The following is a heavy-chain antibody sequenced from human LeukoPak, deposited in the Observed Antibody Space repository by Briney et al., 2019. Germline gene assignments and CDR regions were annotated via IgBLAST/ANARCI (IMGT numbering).Heavy chain of an antibody. V-gene: IGHV1-8*01. CDR2: MSPNSGDT. J-gene: IGHJ4*02. CDR3: ARGPPNWGYDY. D-gene: IGHD7-27*01. CDR1: GYTFTSYD. Sequence: ASVKVSCTASGYTFTSYDFNWVRQATGQRPEWMGWMSPNSGDTGYAQKFQDRVTMTRNTSISTAYMELSSLRSDDTAVYYCARGPPNWGYDYWGPGTLVTVSP.